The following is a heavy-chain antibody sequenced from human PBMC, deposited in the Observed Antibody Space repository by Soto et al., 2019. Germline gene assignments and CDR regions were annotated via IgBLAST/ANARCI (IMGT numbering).Heavy chain of an antibody. CDR2: ISYDGSNK. Sequence: EVSLRLSCAASGFTFSSYAMHWVRQAPGKGLEWVAVISYDGSNKYYADSVKGRFTISRDNSKNTLYLQMNSLRAEDTAVYYCARDGVYGDYFDYWGQGPLVTVSS. CDR3: ARDGVYGDYFDY. CDR1: GFTFSSYA. J-gene: IGHJ4*02. V-gene: IGHV3-30-3*01. D-gene: IGHD4-17*01.